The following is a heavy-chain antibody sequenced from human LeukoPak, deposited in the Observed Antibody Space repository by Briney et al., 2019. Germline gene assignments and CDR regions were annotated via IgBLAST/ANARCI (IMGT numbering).Heavy chain of an antibody. J-gene: IGHJ4*02. D-gene: IGHD1-26*01. Sequence: SVKVSCKASGGTFSSYAISWVRQDPGQGLEWMGRIIPILGIANYAQKFQGRVTITADKSTSTAYMELSSLRSEDTAVYYCARDNDSGSSNIWGQGTLVTVSS. CDR2: IIPILGIA. V-gene: IGHV1-69*04. CDR1: GGTFSSYA. CDR3: ARDNDSGSSNI.